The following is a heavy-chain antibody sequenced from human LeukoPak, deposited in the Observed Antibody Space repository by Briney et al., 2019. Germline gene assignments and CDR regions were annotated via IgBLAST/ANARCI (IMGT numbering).Heavy chain of an antibody. J-gene: IGHJ4*02. D-gene: IGHD6-6*01. CDR3: ARASAYSSSSGVNY. Sequence: SETLSLTCAVYGGSFSGYYWSWIRQPPGKGLEWIGEINHSGSTNYNPSLKSRVTISVDTSKNQFSLRLSSVTAADTAVYYCARASAYSSSSGVNYWGQGTLVTVSS. V-gene: IGHV4-34*01. CDR2: INHSGST. CDR1: GGSFSGYY.